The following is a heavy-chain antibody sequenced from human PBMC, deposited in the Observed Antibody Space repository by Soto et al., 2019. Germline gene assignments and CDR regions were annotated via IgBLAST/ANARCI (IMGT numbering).Heavy chain of an antibody. CDR1: GGSISSYY. J-gene: IGHJ4*02. CDR2: IYYSGST. D-gene: IGHD4-17*01. CDR3: ARGDYGGALKVDY. V-gene: IGHV4-59*01. Sequence: SETLSLTCTVSGGSISSYYWSWIRQPPGKGLEWIGYIYYSGSTNYNPSLKSRVTISVDTSKNQFSLKLSSVTAADTAVYYCARGDYGGALKVDYWGQGTLVTVSS.